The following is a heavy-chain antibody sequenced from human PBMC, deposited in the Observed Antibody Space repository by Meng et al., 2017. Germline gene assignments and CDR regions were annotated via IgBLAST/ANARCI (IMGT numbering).Heavy chain of an antibody. J-gene: IGHJ4*02. Sequence: GESLKISCAASGFTFSSYAMSWVRQAPGKGLEWVSAITGSCGSTYYADSVQGRFTISRDNYKNTLYLQMNSLRAEDTAVYYCAKIRSELAAAGINYWGQGTLVTVSS. CDR2: ITGSCGST. CDR1: GFTFSSYA. D-gene: IGHD6-13*01. V-gene: IGHV3-23*01. CDR3: AKIRSELAAAGINY.